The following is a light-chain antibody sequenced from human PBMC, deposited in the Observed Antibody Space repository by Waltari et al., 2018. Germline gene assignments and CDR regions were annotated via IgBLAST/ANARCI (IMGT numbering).Light chain of an antibody. CDR3: QQRANWPPLT. J-gene: IGKJ4*01. CDR2: AAS. Sequence: FVLTQSPGTLSLSPGERVTLSCRASQSVYNFLAWYQQKPGQAPRLLIYAASQRATGIPARFSGSGSGTDFTLTISSLEPEDVAVYYCQQRANWPPLTFGGGTKVENK. CDR1: QSVYNF. V-gene: IGKV3-11*01.